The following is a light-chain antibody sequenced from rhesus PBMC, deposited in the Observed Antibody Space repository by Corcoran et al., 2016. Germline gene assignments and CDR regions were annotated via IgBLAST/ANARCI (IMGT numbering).Light chain of an antibody. CDR2: YVS. V-gene: IGKV1-66*01. J-gene: IGKJ3*01. CDR3: QKYNNFPFT. Sequence: DIQMTQSPSSLSASVGDRVTITCRASQGINNYLSWYQQKPGKAPKPLIYYVSSLETGVPSSFSGSRSGTDYTHTISRLQPEDIATDYCQKYNNFPFTFGPGTKLDSK. CDR1: QGINNY.